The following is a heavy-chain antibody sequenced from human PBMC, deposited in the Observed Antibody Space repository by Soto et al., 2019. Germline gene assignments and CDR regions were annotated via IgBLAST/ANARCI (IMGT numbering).Heavy chain of an antibody. Sequence: ASVKVSCKASGYTFTSYYMHWVRQAPGQGLERMGVINPSGGSTNYAQKFEGRVTITADESTSTAYMELSSLRSDDTAVYYCAREGLVLVPTTVNSDYYYYAMDVWGQGTTVTVSS. CDR1: GYTFTSYY. J-gene: IGHJ6*02. CDR3: AREGLVLVPTTVNSDYYYYAMDV. V-gene: IGHV1-46*01. D-gene: IGHD2-2*01. CDR2: INPSGGST.